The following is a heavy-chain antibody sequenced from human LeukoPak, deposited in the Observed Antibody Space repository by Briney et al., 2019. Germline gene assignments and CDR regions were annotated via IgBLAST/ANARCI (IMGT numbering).Heavy chain of an antibody. CDR1: GYSFTSYW. Sequence: GESLKISCKGSGYSFTSYWIGWVRQMPGKGLEWMGIIYPGDSDTRYSPSFQGQVTISADKSISTAYLQWSSLKASDIAMYYCARHGPYYDYVWGSYRPNRFDPWGQGTLVTVSS. CDR2: IYPGDSDT. D-gene: IGHD3-16*02. CDR3: ARHGPYYDYVWGSYRPNRFDP. J-gene: IGHJ5*02. V-gene: IGHV5-51*01.